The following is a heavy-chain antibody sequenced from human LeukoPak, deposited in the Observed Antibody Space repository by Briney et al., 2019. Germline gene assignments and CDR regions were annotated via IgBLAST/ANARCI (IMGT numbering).Heavy chain of an antibody. J-gene: IGHJ4*02. D-gene: IGHD3-22*01. Sequence: GGSLRLSCAASGFTFSSYSMNWVRQAPGKGLEWVSYISSSSSTIYHADSVKGRFTISRDNAKNSLYLQMNSLRAEDTAVYYCARARLGGYYDSSGPSDYWGQGTLVTVSS. CDR2: ISSSSSTI. CDR3: ARARLGGYYDSSGPSDY. CDR1: GFTFSSYS. V-gene: IGHV3-48*04.